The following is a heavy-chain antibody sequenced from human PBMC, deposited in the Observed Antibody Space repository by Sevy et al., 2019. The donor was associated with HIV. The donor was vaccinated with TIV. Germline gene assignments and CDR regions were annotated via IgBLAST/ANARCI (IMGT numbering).Heavy chain of an antibody. CDR3: AISGGETEQPSDY. V-gene: IGHV3-23*01. J-gene: IGHJ4*02. D-gene: IGHD2-21*01. CDR2: ISGSGGST. Sequence: GGSLRLSCAASGFTFSSYAMSWVRQAPGKGLEWVSAISGSGGSTYYADSVKGRFTISRDNSKNTLYLQMNSLRAEDTAVYYCAISGGETEQPSDYWGQGTLVTVSS. CDR1: GFTFSSYA.